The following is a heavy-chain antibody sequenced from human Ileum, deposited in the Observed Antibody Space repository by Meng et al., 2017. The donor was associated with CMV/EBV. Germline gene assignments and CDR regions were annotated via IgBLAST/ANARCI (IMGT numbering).Heavy chain of an antibody. D-gene: IGHD3-16*01. Sequence: EVQLVESGGGLVKPGGSLRLSCADPTFTFISSWVSWVRQAPGKGLEWVGRISHDDTITHYADSVKGRFTISRDNAKNTVYLQMDSLRPEDTAVYYCARGGAESPRAYDLWGQGALVTVSS. CDR1: TFTFISSW. CDR3: ARGGAESPRAYDL. CDR2: ISHDDTIT. V-gene: IGHV3-74*02. J-gene: IGHJ4*02.